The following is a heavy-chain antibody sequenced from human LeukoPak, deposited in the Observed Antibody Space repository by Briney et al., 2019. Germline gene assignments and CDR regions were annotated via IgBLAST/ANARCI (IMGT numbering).Heavy chain of an antibody. D-gene: IGHD4-23*01. V-gene: IGHV1-18*01. Sequence: ASVKVPCKTSGYTFTNYGIAWVRRAPGQGFEWMGWISAYKGDTKYAQKFQGRVTMTTDTSTATAYMELRSLRSEDTAVYYCAKDFLPVGTPNNYFDYWGQGALVTVSS. CDR1: GYTFTNYG. CDR2: ISAYKGDT. J-gene: IGHJ4*02. CDR3: AKDFLPVGTPNNYFDY.